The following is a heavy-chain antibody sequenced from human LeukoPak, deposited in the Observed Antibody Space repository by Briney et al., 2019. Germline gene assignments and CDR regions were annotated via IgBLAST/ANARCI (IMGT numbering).Heavy chain of an antibody. CDR2: ISSSSSYI. V-gene: IGHV3-21*01. J-gene: IGHJ4*02. CDR1: GFTFSSYS. CDR3: ARVDWNYVGDY. D-gene: IGHD1-7*01. Sequence: GGSLRLSCAASGFTFSSYSMNWVRQAPGKGLEWASSISSSSSYIYYADSVKGRFTISRDKAKSSLYLQMNSLRAEDTAVYYCARVDWNYVGDYWGQGTLVTVSA.